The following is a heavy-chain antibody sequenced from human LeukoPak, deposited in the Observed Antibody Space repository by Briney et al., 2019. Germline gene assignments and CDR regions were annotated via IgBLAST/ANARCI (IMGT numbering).Heavy chain of an antibody. V-gene: IGHV3-7*01. Sequence: GGSLRLSCAASGFTFSSYWMSWVRQAPGKGLEWVANIKQDGSEKYYVDSVKGRFTISRDNAKNSLYLQMNSLRAEDTAVYYCARDRVVVVPANYYYYGMDVWGQGTTVTVSS. CDR2: IKQDGSEK. CDR3: ARDRVVVVPANYYYYGMDV. J-gene: IGHJ6*02. CDR1: GFTFSSYW. D-gene: IGHD2-2*01.